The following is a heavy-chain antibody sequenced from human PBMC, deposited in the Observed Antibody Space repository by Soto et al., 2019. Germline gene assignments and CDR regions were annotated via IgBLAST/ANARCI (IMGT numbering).Heavy chain of an antibody. CDR2: IYHSGST. D-gene: IGHD5-18*01. CDR1: GGSISSSNW. CDR3: ARGLQLFRLNYYGMDV. Sequence: SETLSLTCAVSGGSISSSNWWSWVRQPPGKGLEWIGEIYHSGSTNYNPSLKSRVTISVDKSKNQFSLKLSSVTAADTAVYYCARGLQLFRLNYYGMDVWGQGTTVTVSS. V-gene: IGHV4-4*02. J-gene: IGHJ6*02.